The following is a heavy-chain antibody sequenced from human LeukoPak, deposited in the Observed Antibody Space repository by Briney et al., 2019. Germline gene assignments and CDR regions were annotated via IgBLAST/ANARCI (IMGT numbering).Heavy chain of an antibody. V-gene: IGHV3-11*01. J-gene: IGHJ3*02. CDR3: AREGYCSSTSCLGEAFDI. Sequence: GGSLRLSCAASGFTFSDYYMSWIRRAPGKGLEWVSYISSSGSTIYYADSVKGRFTISRDNAKNSLYLQMNSLRAEDTAVYYCAREGYCSSTSCLGEAFDIWGQGTMVTVSS. CDR1: GFTFSDYY. CDR2: ISSSGSTI. D-gene: IGHD2-2*01.